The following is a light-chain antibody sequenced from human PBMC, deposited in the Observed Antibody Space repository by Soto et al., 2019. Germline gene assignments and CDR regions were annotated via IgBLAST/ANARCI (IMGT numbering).Light chain of an antibody. J-gene: IGKJ1*01. CDR1: QSLLLTSSNEHC. CDR2: WAA. V-gene: IGKV4-1*01. CDR3: QQCSIPPWT. Sequence: DIVMTQSPDSLAVSLGERATINCKSSQSLLLTSSNEHCLAWYQQRPGQPPRLLIYWAATRQSGVPDRFSGSGSGTDFTLTISSLQAEDVAVYSCQQCSIPPWTFGQGTKVEIK.